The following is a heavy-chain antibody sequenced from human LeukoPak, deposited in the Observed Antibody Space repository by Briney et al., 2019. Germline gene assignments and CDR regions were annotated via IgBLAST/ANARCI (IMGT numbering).Heavy chain of an antibody. Sequence: SETLSLTCTVSGGSVSSGSYYWSWIRQPPGKGLEWIGYIYYSGSTNYNPSLKSRVTISVDTSKNQFSLKLSSVTAADTAVYYCARDGYNYNWFDPWGQGTLVTVSS. J-gene: IGHJ5*02. D-gene: IGHD5-24*01. CDR3: ARDGYNYNWFDP. CDR2: IYYSGST. CDR1: GGSVSSGSYY. V-gene: IGHV4-61*01.